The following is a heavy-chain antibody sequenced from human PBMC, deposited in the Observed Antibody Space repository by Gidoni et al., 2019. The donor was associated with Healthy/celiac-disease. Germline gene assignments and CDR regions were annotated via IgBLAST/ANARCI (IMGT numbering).Heavy chain of an antibody. CDR3: ARDVAAAGKLPTYNWFDP. CDR2: IYHSGSA. D-gene: IGHD6-13*01. J-gene: IGHJ5*02. Sequence: QVQLQESGPGLVKPSETLSRTCTVSGYSISSGYYWGWIRQPPGKGLEWIGSIYHSGSAYYNPSIKSRVTISVDTSKNQFSLKLSSVTAADTAVYYWARDVAAAGKLPTYNWFDPWGQGTLVTVSS. CDR1: GYSISSGYY. V-gene: IGHV4-38-2*02.